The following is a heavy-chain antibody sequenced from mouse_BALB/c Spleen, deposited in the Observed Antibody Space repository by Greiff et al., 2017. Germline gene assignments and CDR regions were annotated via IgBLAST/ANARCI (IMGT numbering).Heavy chain of an antibody. D-gene: IGHD4-1*01. J-gene: IGHJ3*01. CDR2: ISSGGST. CDR3: ARDLTGTSWFAY. Sequence: EVMLVESGGGLVKPGGSLKLSCAASGFTFSSYAMSWVRQTPEKRLEWVASISSGGSTYYPDSVKGRFTISRDNARNILYLQMSSLRSEDTAMYYCARDLTGTSWFAYWGQGTLVTVSA. CDR1: GFTFSSYA. V-gene: IGHV5-6-5*01.